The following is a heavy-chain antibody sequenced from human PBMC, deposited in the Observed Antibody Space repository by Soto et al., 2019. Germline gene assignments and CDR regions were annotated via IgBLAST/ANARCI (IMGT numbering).Heavy chain of an antibody. J-gene: IGHJ6*02. Sequence: QVPLVESGGGVVQPGRSLRISCAASGITFSTFGMHWVRQAPGKGLEWVAVISYDGTNKYSADSVKGRFTISRDNSKNTLYLQMNSLRAEDTAVYYCAKDGKAGYGMDVWGQGTTVTVSS. V-gene: IGHV3-30*18. CDR3: AKDGKAGYGMDV. D-gene: IGHD2-15*01. CDR1: GITFSTFG. CDR2: ISYDGTNK.